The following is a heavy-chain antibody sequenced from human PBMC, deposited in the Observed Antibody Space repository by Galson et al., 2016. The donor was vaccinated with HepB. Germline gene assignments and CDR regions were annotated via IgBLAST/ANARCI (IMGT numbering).Heavy chain of an antibody. D-gene: IGHD3-10*01. J-gene: IGHJ4*02. CDR3: ARRPPAGYYGSGDYFGPPDFDY. CDR2: IYPGDSDT. Sequence: QSGAEVKKPGESLKISCRGSGYTFNNYWIGWVRQMPGKGLEWMGIIYPGDSDTSYSPSFQGQVTISADKSINTAYLHWSSLRASDTAMYYCARRPPAGYYGSGDYFGPPDFDYWGQGTLVTVSS. CDR1: GYTFNNYW. V-gene: IGHV5-51*01.